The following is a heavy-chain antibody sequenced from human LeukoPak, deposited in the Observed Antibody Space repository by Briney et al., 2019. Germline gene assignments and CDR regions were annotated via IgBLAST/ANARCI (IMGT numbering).Heavy chain of an antibody. J-gene: IGHJ6*02. V-gene: IGHV6-1*01. CDR2: TYYRSKWYN. CDR1: GDSVSSNSAA. Sequence: SQTLSLTCAISGDSVSSNSAAWNWIRQSPSRGLEWLGGTYYRSKWYNDYAVSVKSRITINPDTSKNQFSLQLNSVTPEDTAVYYCAREAGIAARSPYYYYGMDVWGQGTTVTVSS. CDR3: AREAGIAARSPYYYYGMDV. D-gene: IGHD6-6*01.